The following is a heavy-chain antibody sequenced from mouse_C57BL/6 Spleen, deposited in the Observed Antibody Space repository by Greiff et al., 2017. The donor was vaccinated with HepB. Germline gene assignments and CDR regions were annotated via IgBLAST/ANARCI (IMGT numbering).Heavy chain of an antibody. CDR2: ISSGSSTI. Sequence: EVKLVESGGGLVKPGGSLKLSCAASGFTFSDYGMHWVRQAPEKGLEWVAYISSGSSTIYYADTVKGRFTISRDNAKNTLFLQMTSLRSEDTAMYYCARGRYGGYAMDYWGQGTSVTVSS. CDR1: GFTFSDYG. V-gene: IGHV5-17*01. D-gene: IGHD2-14*01. CDR3: ARGRYGGYAMDY. J-gene: IGHJ4*01.